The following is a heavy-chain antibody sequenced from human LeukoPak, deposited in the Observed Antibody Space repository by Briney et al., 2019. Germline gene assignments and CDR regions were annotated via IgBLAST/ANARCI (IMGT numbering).Heavy chain of an antibody. CDR2: ISYDGSNK. CDR1: GFTFSSYA. J-gene: IGHJ4*02. D-gene: IGHD6-13*01. Sequence: GGSLRLSCAASGFTFSSYAMHWVRQAPGKGLEWVAVISYDGSNKYCADSVKGRFTISRDNSKNTLYLQMNSLRAEDTAVYYCARDVSYSSSWMRGVDFDYWGQGTLVTVSS. V-gene: IGHV3-30*04. CDR3: ARDVSYSSSWMRGVDFDY.